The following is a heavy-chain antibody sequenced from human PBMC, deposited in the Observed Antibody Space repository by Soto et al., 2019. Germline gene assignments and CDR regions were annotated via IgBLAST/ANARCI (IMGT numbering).Heavy chain of an antibody. V-gene: IGHV4-59*01. CDR2: IYYSGST. Sequence: PSETLSLTCTVSGGSISSYYWSWIRQPPGKGLEWIGYIYYSGSTNYNPSLKSRVTISVDTSKNQFSLKLSSVTAADTAVYYCARESDTAMGFDYWGQGTLVTVSS. D-gene: IGHD5-18*01. CDR3: ARESDTAMGFDY. CDR1: GGSISSYY. J-gene: IGHJ4*02.